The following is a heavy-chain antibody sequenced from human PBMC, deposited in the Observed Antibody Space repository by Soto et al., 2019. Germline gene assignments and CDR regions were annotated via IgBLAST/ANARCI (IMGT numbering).Heavy chain of an antibody. V-gene: IGHV1-2*02. CDR3: ASESGGATGTLAYYYFYMDL. Sequence: VQLAQSGAEVKKPGASVKVSCKTSGDSFNDYYIHWVRQAPGQGLEWMGWINPNGGATKYAQKFQGRVTLSTETFIRDVYMELSSLRSDDTALYYCASESGGATGTLAYYYFYMDLWGKGTTVTVS. J-gene: IGHJ6*03. D-gene: IGHD5-12*01. CDR1: GDSFNDYY. CDR2: INPNGGAT.